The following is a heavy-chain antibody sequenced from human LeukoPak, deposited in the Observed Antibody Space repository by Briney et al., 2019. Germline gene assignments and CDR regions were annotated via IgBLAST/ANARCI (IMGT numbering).Heavy chain of an antibody. CDR3: ARFRFRHSFDPSGYVGRFDP. CDR1: GFTFSSYA. V-gene: IGHV4-34*01. J-gene: IGHJ5*02. D-gene: IGHD3-22*01. CDR2: INHRGST. Sequence: GSLRLSCAASGFTFSSYAMSWIRQPPGKGLEWIGEINHRGSTNYNPSLKSRVTMSMDTSKNQFSLNLSSVTAADTAVYFCARFRFRHSFDPSGYVGRFDPWGQGTLVTVSS.